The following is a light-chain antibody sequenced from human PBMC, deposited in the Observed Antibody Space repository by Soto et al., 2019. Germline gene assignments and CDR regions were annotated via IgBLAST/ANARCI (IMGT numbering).Light chain of an antibody. CDR3: QHYNSYPRT. J-gene: IGKJ1*01. CDR1: QSISSW. V-gene: IGKV1-5*03. CDR2: KAS. Sequence: DIQMTQSPSTLSASVGDRVTITCRASQSISSWLAWYQQKPGKAPKHLIYKASSLESGVPSRFSGSGSGTKFNLTISSLQPDDFETFYCQHYNSYPRTFAQGTKVEIK.